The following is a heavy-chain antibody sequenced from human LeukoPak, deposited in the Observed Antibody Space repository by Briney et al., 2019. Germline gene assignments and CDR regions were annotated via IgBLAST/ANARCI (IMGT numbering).Heavy chain of an antibody. V-gene: IGHV4-59*01. CDR1: GGSISSYY. CDR2: IYYSGST. D-gene: IGHD3-22*01. J-gene: IGHJ2*01. Sequence: NPSETLSLTCTVSGGSISSYYWSWIRQPPGKGLEWIGYIYYSGSTNYNPSLKSRVTISVDTSKNQFSLKLSSVTAADTAVYYCARDYGTMIVPDWYFDLWGRGTLVTVSS. CDR3: ARDYGTMIVPDWYFDL.